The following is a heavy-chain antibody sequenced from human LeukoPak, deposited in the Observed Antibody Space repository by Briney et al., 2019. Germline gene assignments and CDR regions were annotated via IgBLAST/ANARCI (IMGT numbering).Heavy chain of an antibody. D-gene: IGHD1-1*01. CDR1: GFSFSTNW. V-gene: IGHV3-7*03. CDR2: ISQDGSAI. CDR3: AKEGDWNDEF. Sequence: GGSLRLSCAASGFSFSTNWMDWIRQAPGKGLEWVAYISQDGSAIHYVDSVKGRFTTSRDNAKDSLYLQMNRLTVEDTAVYYCAKEGDWNDEFWGQGTLVTVSS. J-gene: IGHJ4*02.